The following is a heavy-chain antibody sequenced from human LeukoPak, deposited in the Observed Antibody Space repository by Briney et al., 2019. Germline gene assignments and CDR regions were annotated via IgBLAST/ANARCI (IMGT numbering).Heavy chain of an antibody. Sequence: PGGSLRLSCAASGFTFDDYAMHWVRQAPGKGLEWVSLISGDGGSTYYADSVKGRFTISRDNSKNSLYLQMNSLRTEDTALYYCAKERGDYDFWSGYYFDYWGQGTLVTVSS. CDR3: AKERGDYDFWSGYYFDY. CDR2: ISGDGGST. V-gene: IGHV3-43*02. CDR1: GFTFDDYA. J-gene: IGHJ4*02. D-gene: IGHD3-3*01.